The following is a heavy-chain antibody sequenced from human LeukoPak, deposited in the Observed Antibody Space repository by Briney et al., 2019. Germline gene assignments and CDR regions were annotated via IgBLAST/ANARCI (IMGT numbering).Heavy chain of an antibody. CDR2: INPKSGGA. CDR3: ARERLKWLAYHPDY. CDR1: GYTFTDYY. V-gene: IGHV1-2*02. J-gene: IGHJ4*02. Sequence: GASVKVSCKASGYTFTDYYMHWVRQAPGQGLEWMGWINPKSGGANYAQKFQGRVTMTRDTSISTAYMELSRLRSDDTAVYYCARERLKWLAYHPDYWGQGTLVTVSS. D-gene: IGHD6-19*01.